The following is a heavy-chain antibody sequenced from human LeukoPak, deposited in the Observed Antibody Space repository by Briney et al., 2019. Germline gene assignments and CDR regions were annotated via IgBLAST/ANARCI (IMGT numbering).Heavy chain of an antibody. V-gene: IGHV3-7*01. CDR3: AREGVGDFFDY. CDR2: IRQDGSEK. D-gene: IGHD3-10*01. CDR1: GFTFSSYW. J-gene: IGHJ4*02. Sequence: GGSLRLSCAASGFTFSSYWMSWVRQAPGKGLEWVANIRQDGSEKYYADSVKGRFTISRDNAKNSLYLQMNSLRAEDTAVYYCAREGVGDFFDYWGQGTLVTVSS.